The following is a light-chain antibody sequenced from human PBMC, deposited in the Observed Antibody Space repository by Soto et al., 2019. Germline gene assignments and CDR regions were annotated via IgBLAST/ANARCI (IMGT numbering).Light chain of an antibody. J-gene: IGKJ5*01. Sequence: DIQMTQSPSSLSASVGDRVTITCRASQSISSYLNWYQQKPGKAPKLLIYAASTLQSGVPSRFSGSGSGTDFTLSINSLQPEDFATYCCQQSHSPPITFGQGTRLEIK. V-gene: IGKV1-39*01. CDR1: QSISSY. CDR3: QQSHSPPIT. CDR2: AAS.